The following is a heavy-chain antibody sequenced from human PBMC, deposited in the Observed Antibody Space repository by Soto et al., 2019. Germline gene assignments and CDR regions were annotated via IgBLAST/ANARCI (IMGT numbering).Heavy chain of an antibody. CDR1: GGSISSYY. CDR3: ARYRVRYRNFDY. D-gene: IGHD1-26*01. V-gene: IGHV4-59*01. J-gene: IGHJ4*02. CDR2: IYYSGST. Sequence: SETLSLTCTVSGGSISSYYWSWIRQPPGKGLEWIGYIYYSGSTNYNPSLKSRVTISVDTSKNQFSLKLSSVTAADTAVYYCARYRVRYRNFDYWGPGTQVTVSS.